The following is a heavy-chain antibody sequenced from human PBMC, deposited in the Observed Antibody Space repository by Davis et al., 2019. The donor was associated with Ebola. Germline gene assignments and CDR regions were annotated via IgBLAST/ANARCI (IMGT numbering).Heavy chain of an antibody. V-gene: IGHV3-33*08. D-gene: IGHD1/OR15-1a*01. CDR2: IWYDGSNK. CDR3: ARDTNKEDY. Sequence: GESLKISCAASGFTFSSYAMHWVRQAPGKGLEWVAVIWYDGSNKYYADSVKGRFTISRDNSKNTLYLQMNSLRAEDTAVYYCARDTNKEDYWGQGTLVTVSS. CDR1: GFTFSSYA. J-gene: IGHJ4*02.